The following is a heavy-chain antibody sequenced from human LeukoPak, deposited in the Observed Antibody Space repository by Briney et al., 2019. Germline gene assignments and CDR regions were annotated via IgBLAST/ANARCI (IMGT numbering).Heavy chain of an antibody. CDR1: GGTFISYA. CDR3: ARDRTTVVTPYFSDAFDI. J-gene: IGHJ3*02. Sequence: ASVKVSCKASGGTFISYAISWVRQAPGQGLEWMGGIIPIFGTANYAQKFQGRVTITADESTSTAYMELSSLRSEDTAVYYCARDRTTVVTPYFSDAFDIWGQGTMVTVSS. D-gene: IGHD4-23*01. V-gene: IGHV1-69*13. CDR2: IIPIFGTA.